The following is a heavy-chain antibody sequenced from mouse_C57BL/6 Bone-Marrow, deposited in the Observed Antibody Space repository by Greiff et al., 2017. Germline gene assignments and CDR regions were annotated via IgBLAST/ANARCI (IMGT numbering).Heavy chain of an antibody. V-gene: IGHV5-6*01. J-gene: IGHJ2*01. CDR1: GFTFSSYG. Sequence: EVQLVESGGDLVKPGGSLKLSCAASGFTFSSYGMSWVRQTPDKRLGWVATISSGGSYTYYPDSVKGRFTISRDNAKNTLYLQMSSLKSEDTAMYYCARLLRKYFDYWGQGTTLTVSS. D-gene: IGHD2-3*01. CDR3: ARLLRKYFDY. CDR2: ISSGGSYT.